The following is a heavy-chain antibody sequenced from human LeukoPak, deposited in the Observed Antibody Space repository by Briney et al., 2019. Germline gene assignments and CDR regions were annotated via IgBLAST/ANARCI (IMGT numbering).Heavy chain of an antibody. CDR3: ARADTAMPLREGAFDI. CDR2: IIPIFGTA. Sequence: GASVKVSCKASGGTFSSYAISWVRQAPGQGLEWMGGIIPIFGTANYAQKFQGRVTITADESTSTAYVELSSLRSEDTAVYYCARADTAMPLREGAFDIWGQGTMVTVSS. J-gene: IGHJ3*02. V-gene: IGHV1-69*13. D-gene: IGHD5-18*01. CDR1: GGTFSSYA.